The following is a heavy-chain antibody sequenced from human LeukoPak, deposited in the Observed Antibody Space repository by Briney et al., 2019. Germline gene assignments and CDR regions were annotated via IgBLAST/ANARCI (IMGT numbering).Heavy chain of an antibody. V-gene: IGHV4-59*01. Sequence: SETLSLTSAAAGGSISGYYWTWIRQPPGKGLEWIGYIYYSGSTNYNPSLKSRVTISVDTSKNQFSLKLSSVTAADTAVYYCARANPHVDTAMSLDYWGQGTLVTVSS. CDR1: GGSISGYY. CDR3: ARANPHVDTAMSLDY. J-gene: IGHJ4*02. CDR2: IYYSGST. D-gene: IGHD5-18*01.